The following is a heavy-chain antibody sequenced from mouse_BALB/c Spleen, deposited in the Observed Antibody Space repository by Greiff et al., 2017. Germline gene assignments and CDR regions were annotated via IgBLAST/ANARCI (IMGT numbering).Heavy chain of an antibody. V-gene: IGHV5-6-5*01. CDR2: ISSGGST. CDR1: GFTFSSYA. Sequence: EVQGVESGGGLVKPGGSLKLSCAASGFTFSSYAMSWVRQTPEKRLEWVASISSGGSTYYPDSVKGRFTISRDNARNILYLQMSSLRSEDTAMYYCARGYGNYYYAMDYWGQGTSVTVSS. D-gene: IGHD2-1*01. J-gene: IGHJ4*01. CDR3: ARGYGNYYYAMDY.